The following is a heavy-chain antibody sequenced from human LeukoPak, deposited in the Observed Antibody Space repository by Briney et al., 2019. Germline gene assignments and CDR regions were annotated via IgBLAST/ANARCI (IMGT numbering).Heavy chain of an antibody. V-gene: IGHV4-34*01. Sequence: NASETLSLTCAVYGVSFSGYYWSWIRQPPGKGLEWIGEINHSGSTNYNPSLKSRVTISVDTSKNQFSLKLSSVTAADTAVYYCARGFSYYYDSSGYLALKYWGQGTLVTVSS. D-gene: IGHD3-22*01. J-gene: IGHJ4*02. CDR2: INHSGST. CDR3: ARGFSYYYDSSGYLALKY. CDR1: GVSFSGYY.